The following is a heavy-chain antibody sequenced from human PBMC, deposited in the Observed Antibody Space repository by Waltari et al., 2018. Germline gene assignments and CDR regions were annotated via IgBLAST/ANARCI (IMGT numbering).Heavy chain of an antibody. D-gene: IGHD2-15*01. Sequence: EVQLVESGGGLVQPGGSLRPSCSASGFTFSSYSINWVRQAPGKGLEWVSYISSSSSTIYYADSVKGRFTISRDNAKNSLYLQMNSLRAEDTAVYYCASSSLGYCSGGSCYWGQGTLVTVSS. CDR2: ISSSSSTI. J-gene: IGHJ4*02. CDR1: GFTFSSYS. CDR3: ASSSLGYCSGGSCY. V-gene: IGHV3-48*04.